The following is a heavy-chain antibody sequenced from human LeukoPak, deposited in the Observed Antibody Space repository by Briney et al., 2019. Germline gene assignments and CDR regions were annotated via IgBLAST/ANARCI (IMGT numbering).Heavy chain of an antibody. CDR1: GYTFTSYG. V-gene: IGHV1-18*01. CDR2: ISAYNGNT. J-gene: IGHJ6*02. CDR3: ARERLTIFGVVLYDYHGMDV. Sequence: ASVKVSCKASGYTFTSYGISWVRQAPGQGVEWMGWISAYNGNTNYAQKLQGRVTMTTDTSTSTAYMELRSLRSDDTAVYYCARERLTIFGVVLYDYHGMDVWGQGTTVTVSS. D-gene: IGHD3-3*01.